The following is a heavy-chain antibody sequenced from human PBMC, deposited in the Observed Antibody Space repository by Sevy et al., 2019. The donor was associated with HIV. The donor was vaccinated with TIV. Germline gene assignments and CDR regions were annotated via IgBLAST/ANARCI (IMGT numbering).Heavy chain of an antibody. J-gene: IGHJ3*01. CDR2: ISATGGGT. V-gene: IGHV3-23*01. Sequence: GSLRLSCAASGFTFNTHAMNWVRQAPGKGLEWVSGISATGGGTYYTDSVKGRFTVSRDNSQNTLYLQMNSLRADDTAIYYCAKALNPALESMIEVIFRTLKGFDVWGQGTMVTVS. CDR1: GFTFNTHA. D-gene: IGHD3-22*01. CDR3: AKALNPALESMIEVIFRTLKGFDV.